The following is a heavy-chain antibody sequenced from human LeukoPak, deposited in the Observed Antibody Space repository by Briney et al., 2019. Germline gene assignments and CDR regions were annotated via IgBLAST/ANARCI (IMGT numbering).Heavy chain of an antibody. D-gene: IGHD2-8*01. J-gene: IGHJ5*02. V-gene: IGHV1-46*01. CDR3: AREAGKGYCTNGVCYSSGVNNWFDP. CDR2: INPSGGST. Sequence: ASVKVSCTASGYTFTSYYMHWVRQAPGQGLEWMGIINPSGGSTSYAQKFQGRVTMTRDTSTSTVYMELGSLRSEDTAVYYCAREAGKGYCTNGVCYSSGVNNWFDPWGQGTLVTVSS. CDR1: GYTFTSYY.